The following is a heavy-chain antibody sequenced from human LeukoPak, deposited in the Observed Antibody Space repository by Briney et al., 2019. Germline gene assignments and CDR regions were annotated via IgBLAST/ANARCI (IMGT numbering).Heavy chain of an antibody. Sequence: SETLSLTCNVSGGPINNYYWGWLRQSPGKGLEWIASVYYSGSTDYNPPLKSRVTISLDKSKNHFSLSLTSVTAADTAVYYCAREWRGAFFDYWGQGTPVTVSS. CDR3: AREWRGAFFDY. J-gene: IGHJ4*02. V-gene: IGHV4-59*01. CDR2: VYYSGST. D-gene: IGHD1-26*01. CDR1: GGPINNYY.